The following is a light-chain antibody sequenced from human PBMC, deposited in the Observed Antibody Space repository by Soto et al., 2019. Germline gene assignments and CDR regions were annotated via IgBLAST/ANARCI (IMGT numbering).Light chain of an antibody. CDR3: QQYAASPLT. Sequence: VLTQSPAILSLSPGERATLFCRASQSVTNYLAWYQQRSGQPPRLLFFDSSSRATGTPARFSASGSGTDFTLTISSLEFEDFAVYFCQQYAASPLTFGGGTKVEIK. CDR2: DSS. J-gene: IGKJ4*01. V-gene: IGKV3-11*01. CDR1: QSVTNY.